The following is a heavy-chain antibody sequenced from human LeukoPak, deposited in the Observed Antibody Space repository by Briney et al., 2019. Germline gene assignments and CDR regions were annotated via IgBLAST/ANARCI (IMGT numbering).Heavy chain of an antibody. V-gene: IGHV1-18*01. J-gene: IGHJ6*03. CDR3: ARDLITQGDYYYYMDV. CDR1: GYTFTSYG. D-gene: IGHD3-22*01. Sequence: ALVKVSCKASGYTFTSYGISWVRQAPGQGLEWMGWISAYNGNTNYAQKLQGRVTMTTDTSTSTAYMELRSLRSDDTAVYYCARDLITQGDYYYYMDVWGKGTTVTVSS. CDR2: ISAYNGNT.